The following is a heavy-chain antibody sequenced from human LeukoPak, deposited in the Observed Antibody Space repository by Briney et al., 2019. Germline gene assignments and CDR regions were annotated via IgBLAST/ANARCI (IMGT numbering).Heavy chain of an antibody. V-gene: IGHV4-30-4*08. CDR1: GGSISSGDYY. J-gene: IGHJ4*02. CDR2: IYYSGST. CDR3: AGQYDSSAYFFY. Sequence: SETRSLTCTVSGGSISSGDYYWSWIRQPPGMGLEWIGYIYYSGSTYYNPSLKSRVTISVDTSKNQFSLKLSSMTAADTAVYYCAGQYDSSAYFFYWGQGTLVTVSS. D-gene: IGHD3-22*01.